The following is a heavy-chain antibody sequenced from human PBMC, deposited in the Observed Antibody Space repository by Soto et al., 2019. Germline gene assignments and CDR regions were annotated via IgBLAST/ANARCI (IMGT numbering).Heavy chain of an antibody. CDR3: ARGAADTAMVDS. CDR1: GGSIRSYY. D-gene: IGHD5-18*01. V-gene: IGHV4-59*01. Sequence: KTSETLSLTCTVSGGSIRSYYWTWIRQPPGKGLEWLGYIFYSGSTFYNPSLKSRVTISIHTSKSQFSLQLTSVTAADTAVYYCARGAADTAMVDSWGQGTLVTVS. CDR2: IFYSGST. J-gene: IGHJ4*02.